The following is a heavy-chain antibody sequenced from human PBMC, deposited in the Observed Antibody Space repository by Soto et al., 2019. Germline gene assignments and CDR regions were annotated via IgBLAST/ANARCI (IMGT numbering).Heavy chain of an antibody. CDR2: ISGSGTIT. CDR3: AEWARYCIGADGRA. J-gene: IGHJ5*02. CDR1: GFPFSSRA. Sequence: EVQLLESGGGLVQPGGSLRLSCAASGFPFSSRAMSWVRQAPGKGLEWVSAISGSGTITYDADSVKGRFTISRDTSKNTLYLHRDSPRADQTALYYCAEWARYCIGADGRAWGQGTLFSVSS. V-gene: IGHV3-23*01. D-gene: IGHD2-15*01.